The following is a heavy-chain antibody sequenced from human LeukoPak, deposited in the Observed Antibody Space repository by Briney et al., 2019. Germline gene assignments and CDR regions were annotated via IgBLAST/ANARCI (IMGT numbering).Heavy chain of an antibody. D-gene: IGHD3-3*01. Sequence: PGGSLRLSCAASGFTFSSYWMSWVRQAPGKGLEWVANIKQDGSEKYYVDSVKGRFTISGDNAKNSLYLQMNSLRAEDTAVYYCARDRGRGYDFWSVSRRMDVWGQGTTVTVSS. J-gene: IGHJ6*02. CDR3: ARDRGRGYDFWSVSRRMDV. V-gene: IGHV3-7*05. CDR2: IKQDGSEK. CDR1: GFTFSSYW.